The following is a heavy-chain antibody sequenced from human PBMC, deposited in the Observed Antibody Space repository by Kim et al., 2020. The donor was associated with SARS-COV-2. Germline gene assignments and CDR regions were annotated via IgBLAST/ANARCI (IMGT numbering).Heavy chain of an antibody. J-gene: IGHJ6*02. D-gene: IGHD3-10*01. Sequence: SVKGRFTISRDDSKSIAYLQMNSLKTEDTAVYYCSSFFGSGSPYYYGMDVWGQGTTVTVSS. CDR3: SSFFGSGSPYYYGMDV. V-gene: IGHV3-49*02.